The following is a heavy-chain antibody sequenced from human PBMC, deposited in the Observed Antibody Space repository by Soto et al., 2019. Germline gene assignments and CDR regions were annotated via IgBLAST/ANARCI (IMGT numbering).Heavy chain of an antibody. J-gene: IGHJ4*02. CDR3: ARDPSLFTSGSYNGFDF. D-gene: IGHD2-2*01. Sequence: AGSLRLSCEASGFTFSSYSMNWVRQAPGKGLEWVSYISSSSGSIYYADSVKGRFTISRDNAKNSLFLQLNSLRAEDTAVYYCARDPSLFTSGSYNGFDFWGQGTLVTVSS. CDR1: GFTFSSYS. CDR2: ISSSSGSI. V-gene: IGHV3-48*01.